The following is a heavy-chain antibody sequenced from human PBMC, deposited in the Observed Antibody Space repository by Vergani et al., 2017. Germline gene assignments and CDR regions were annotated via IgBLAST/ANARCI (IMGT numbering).Heavy chain of an antibody. D-gene: IGHD1-26*01. CDR3: ARALHIYRLVGANIYYFDY. Sequence: QVQLVQSGAEVKKPGSSVKVSCKASGGTFSSYAISWVRQAPGQGLEWMGGIIPIFGTANYAQKFQGRVTITADESTSTAYMELRSLRSEDTAVYYCARALHIYRLVGANIYYFDYWGQGTLVTVSS. CDR2: IIPIFGTA. J-gene: IGHJ4*02. V-gene: IGHV1-69*01. CDR1: GGTFSSYA.